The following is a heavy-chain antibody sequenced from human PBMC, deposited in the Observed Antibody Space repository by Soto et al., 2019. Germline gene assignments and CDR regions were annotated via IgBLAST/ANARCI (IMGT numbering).Heavy chain of an antibody. CDR3: AKLATFVVGATYFDY. Sequence: PGGSLRLSCAASGFTFDDYAMHWVRQAPGKGLEWVSGISWNSGSIGYADSVKGRFTISRDNAKNSLYLQMNSLRAEDTALYYCAKLATFVVGATYFDYWGQGTMVTVYS. V-gene: IGHV3-9*01. D-gene: IGHD1-26*01. CDR2: ISWNSGSI. CDR1: GFTFDDYA. J-gene: IGHJ4*02.